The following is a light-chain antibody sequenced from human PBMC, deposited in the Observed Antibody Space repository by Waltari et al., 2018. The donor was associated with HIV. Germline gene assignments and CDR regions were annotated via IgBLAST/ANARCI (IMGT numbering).Light chain of an antibody. CDR2: DAS. J-gene: IGKJ5*01. Sequence: DIRLTQSPSSLSASVGDTVTSTCQASQDIRNFLNWYQQRPGRTPKILIYDASSLEKGVPSRFSGSASGTDFTLTISSLQPEDIATYYCQQFDNYPITFGQGTRLDLK. CDR3: QQFDNYPIT. V-gene: IGKV1-33*01. CDR1: QDIRNF.